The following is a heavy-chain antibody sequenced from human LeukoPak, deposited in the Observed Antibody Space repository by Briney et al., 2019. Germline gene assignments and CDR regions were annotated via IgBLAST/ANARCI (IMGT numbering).Heavy chain of an antibody. CDR1: GYTLTELS. CDR3: ATDLHYDFWSGFNY. Sequence: ASVKVSCKVSGYTLTELSMHWVRQAPGKGLEWVGGFDPEDGETIYAQKFQGRVTMTEDTSTDTAYMELSSLRSEDTAVYYCATDLHYDFWSGFNYWGQGTLVTVSS. D-gene: IGHD3-3*01. CDR2: FDPEDGET. J-gene: IGHJ4*02. V-gene: IGHV1-24*01.